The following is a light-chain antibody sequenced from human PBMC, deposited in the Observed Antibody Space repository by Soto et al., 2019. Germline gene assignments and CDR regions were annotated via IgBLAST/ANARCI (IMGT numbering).Light chain of an antibody. V-gene: IGLV2-8*01. CDR2: EVS. J-gene: IGLJ1*01. CDR1: SSDVGGYNS. Sequence: QSVLTQPASVSGSPGQSITISCTGTSSDVGGYNSVSWYQHHPGKAPKLMIYEVSKRPSGVPDRFSGSKSGNTASLTVSGLQAEDEADYYCSSYAGSNNFGVFGTGTKVTVL. CDR3: SSYAGSNNFGV.